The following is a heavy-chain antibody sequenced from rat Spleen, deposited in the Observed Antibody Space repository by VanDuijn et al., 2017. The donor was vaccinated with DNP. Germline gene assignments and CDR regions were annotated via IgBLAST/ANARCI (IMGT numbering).Heavy chain of an antibody. J-gene: IGHJ2*01. CDR3: ARFGTGTNYFDY. V-gene: IGHV3-1*01. D-gene: IGHD5-1*01. CDR2: ISTSGST. CDR1: GYSISSNY. Sequence: EVQLQESGPGLVKPSQSLSLTCSVTGYSISSNYWGWIRKFPGNKMAWMGYISTSGSTSYNPSLKSRTSITRDTSKNQFFLQLNSVTTEDTATYYCARFGTGTNYFDYWGQGVMVTVSS.